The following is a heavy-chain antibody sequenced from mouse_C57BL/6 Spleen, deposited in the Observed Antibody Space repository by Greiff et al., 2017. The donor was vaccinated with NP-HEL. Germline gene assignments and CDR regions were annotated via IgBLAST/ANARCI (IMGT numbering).Heavy chain of an antibody. D-gene: IGHD1-1*01. J-gene: IGHJ2*01. CDR1: GYTFTSYW. V-gene: IGHV1-7*01. Sequence: QVQLQQSGAELAKPGASVKLSCKASGYTFTSYWLYWVKQRLGQGLVWIGDINPSSGYTKYNQKFKDKATLTADKSSSTAYMQLSSLTYEDSAVYYCARRYYGSFYYFDYWGKGTTLTVSS. CDR3: ARRYYGSFYYFDY. CDR2: INPSSGYT.